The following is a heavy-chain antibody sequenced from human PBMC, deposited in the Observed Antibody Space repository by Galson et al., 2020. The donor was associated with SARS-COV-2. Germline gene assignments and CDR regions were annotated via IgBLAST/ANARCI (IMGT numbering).Heavy chain of an antibody. CDR3: ARAMITFGGGGASKAFDI. D-gene: IGHD3-16*01. J-gene: IGHJ3*02. V-gene: IGHV1-2*02. Sequence: ASVKVSCKASGYTFNGYYMHWVRQAPGQGLEWMGWINPNSGATNYAQKFQGRVTMTRDTSINTAYMEMSRLTSDDTAVYYCARAMITFGGGGASKAFDIWGQGTMVTVSS. CDR1: GYTFNGYY. CDR2: INPNSGAT.